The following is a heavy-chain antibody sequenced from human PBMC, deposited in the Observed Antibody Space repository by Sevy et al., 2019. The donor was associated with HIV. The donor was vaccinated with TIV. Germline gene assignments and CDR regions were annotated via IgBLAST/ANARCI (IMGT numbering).Heavy chain of an antibody. J-gene: IGHJ5*02. D-gene: IGHD1-1*01. Sequence: GGYLRLSCAASGFTFNRHWMGWVRQAPGKALEWVANIKQDESETYVDSMKGRFTISSDNAKNSVYLQMNSLRAEDTAVYYCARGPDYRATTDWFDPWGQGTLVTVSS. CDR2: IKQDESET. V-gene: IGHV3-7*03. CDR1: GFTFNRHW. CDR3: ARGPDYRATTDWFDP.